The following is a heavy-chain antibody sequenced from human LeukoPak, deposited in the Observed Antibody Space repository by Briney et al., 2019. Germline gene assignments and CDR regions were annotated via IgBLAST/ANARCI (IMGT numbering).Heavy chain of an antibody. CDR3: AKNPYCSSTSCYWEDV. CDR1: GFTFSSYA. Sequence: GGSLRLSCAASGFTFSSYAMSWVRQAPGKALEWVSAISGSGGSTYYADSVKGRFTISRDNSKNTLYLQMNSLRAEDTAVYYGAKNPYCSSTSCYWEDVWGKGTTVTVSS. D-gene: IGHD2-2*01. J-gene: IGHJ6*04. V-gene: IGHV3-23*01. CDR2: ISGSGGST.